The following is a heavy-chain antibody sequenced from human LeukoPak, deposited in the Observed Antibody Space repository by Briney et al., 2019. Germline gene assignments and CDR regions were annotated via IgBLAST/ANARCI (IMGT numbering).Heavy chain of an antibody. D-gene: IGHD3-22*01. Sequence: SETLSLTCTVSGGSISSSSCYWGWIRQPPGKGLEWIGSIYYSGSTYYNPSLKSRVTIFVDTSKNQFSLKLSSVTAADTAVYYCARRYYYDSSGYFDYWGQGTLVTVSS. V-gene: IGHV4-39*01. CDR2: IYYSGST. CDR3: ARRYYYDSSGYFDY. CDR1: GGSISSSSCY. J-gene: IGHJ4*02.